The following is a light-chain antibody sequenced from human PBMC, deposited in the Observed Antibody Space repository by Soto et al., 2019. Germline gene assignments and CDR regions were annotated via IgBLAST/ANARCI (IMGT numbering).Light chain of an antibody. CDR2: DAS. CDR1: QSVSSY. CDR3: QQRSNWPVT. Sequence: EIVLTQSPATLSLSPGERATLSCRASQSVSSYLAWYQQKPGQAPRLLIYDASTRATGIPARFSGSGSGTDFTLTISGLEPEDFAVYYCQQRSNWPVTFGQGTTVEIK. J-gene: IGKJ1*01. V-gene: IGKV3-11*01.